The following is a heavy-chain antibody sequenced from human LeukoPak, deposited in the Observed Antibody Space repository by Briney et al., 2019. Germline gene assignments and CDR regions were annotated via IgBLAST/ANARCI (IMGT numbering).Heavy chain of an antibody. CDR1: GGSIFTYS. D-gene: IGHD6-19*01. J-gene: IGHJ5*01. Sequence: TVCGGSIFTYSSTWIRQPPGKGLEWIGNIYYSGSTNYKPSLKIRFTISIDTSKNQFSLKVSSVTAADTAVYYCARAHSSGLPHILDNW. V-gene: IGHV4-59*01. CDR2: IYYSGST. CDR3: ARAHSSGLPHILDNW.